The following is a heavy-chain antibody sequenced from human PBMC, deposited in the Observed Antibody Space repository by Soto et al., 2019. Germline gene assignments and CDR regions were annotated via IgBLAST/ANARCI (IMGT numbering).Heavy chain of an antibody. CDR2: ISNDVRNI. D-gene: IGHD2-2*01. CDR1: GLTFSTYG. J-gene: IGHJ4*02. Sequence: PXGSLRLSCAASGLTFSTYGFHWVRQAPGKGLEWVAVISNDVRNIHYAESVKGRFTISRDNSKNTLYLQMNSLRPNDTAVYYCVKDTLGGMTPVFMPGPDWGQGTLVTVSS. V-gene: IGHV3-30*18. CDR3: VKDTLGGMTPVFMPGPD.